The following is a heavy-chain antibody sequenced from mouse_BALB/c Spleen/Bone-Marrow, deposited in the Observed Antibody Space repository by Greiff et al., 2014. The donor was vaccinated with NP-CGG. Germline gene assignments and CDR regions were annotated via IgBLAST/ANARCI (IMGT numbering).Heavy chain of an antibody. D-gene: IGHD1-1*01. J-gene: IGHJ3*01. Sequence: VQLKESGAEFVKPGASVKLSCTASGFNIKDTYMHWVKQRPEQGLEWIGGIDPANGNTKYDPKFQGKATITADTSSNTAYLQLSSLTSEDTAVYYCATYYYGSSYGFAYWGQGTLVTVSA. CDR2: IDPANGNT. V-gene: IGHV14-3*02. CDR1: GFNIKDTY. CDR3: ATYYYGSSYGFAY.